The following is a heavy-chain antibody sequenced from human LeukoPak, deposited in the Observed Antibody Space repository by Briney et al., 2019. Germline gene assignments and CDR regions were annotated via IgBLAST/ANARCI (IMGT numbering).Heavy chain of an antibody. J-gene: IGHJ6*03. CDR3: ARLIGYCSSTSCFGRGSYYYYMDV. D-gene: IGHD2-2*01. CDR2: INHSGST. Sequence: PSETLSLTCAVYGGSFSGYYWSWIRQPPGKGLEWIGEINHSGSTNYNPYLKSRLTISVNTSTNKFSLKLSSVTAADTAVYFCARLIGYCSSTSCFGRGSYYYYMDVWGKGTTVTVSS. V-gene: IGHV4-34*01. CDR1: GGSFSGYY.